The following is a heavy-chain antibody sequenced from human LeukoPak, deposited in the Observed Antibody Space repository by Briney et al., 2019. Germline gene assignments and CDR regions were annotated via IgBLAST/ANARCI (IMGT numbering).Heavy chain of an antibody. CDR3: ARVPDNYDIFTGSDTPLG. Sequence: GGSLRLSCAASRFTFSNYSMNWVRQAPGKGLEWVSFISSSSSYIYYADSVKGRFTISRDNAKNSLYLQMNSLRVEDTAVYYCARVPDNYDIFTGSDTPLGWGQ. CDR1: RFTFSNYS. CDR2: ISSSSSYI. J-gene: IGHJ3*01. V-gene: IGHV3-21*06. D-gene: IGHD3-9*01.